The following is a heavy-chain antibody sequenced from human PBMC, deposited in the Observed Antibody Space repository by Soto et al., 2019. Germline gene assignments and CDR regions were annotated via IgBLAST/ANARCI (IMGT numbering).Heavy chain of an antibody. J-gene: IGHJ4*02. CDR3: ARGRYYYGAGSPETPFDY. CDR2: IIPIFGTA. Sequence: QVQLVQSGAEVKKPGSSVKVSCKASGGTFSSYAISWVRQAPGQGLEWMGGIIPIFGTANYAQKFQGRVTITADESTSTAYMELSSLISEDTAVYYCARGRYYYGAGSPETPFDYWAQGTLVTVSS. D-gene: IGHD3-10*01. V-gene: IGHV1-69*01. CDR1: GGTFSSYA.